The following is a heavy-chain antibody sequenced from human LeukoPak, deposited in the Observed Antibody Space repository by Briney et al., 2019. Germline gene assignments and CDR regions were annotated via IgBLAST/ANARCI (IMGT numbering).Heavy chain of an antibody. CDR2: INPNSGGT. D-gene: IGHD6-13*01. CDR3: ARGSLAAAGDYYYYYMDV. CDR1: GYTFTSYG. J-gene: IGHJ6*03. V-gene: IGHV1-2*02. Sequence: ASVKVSCKASGYTFTSYGISWVRQAPGQGLEWMGWINPNSGGTNYAQKFQGRVTMTRDTSISTAYMELSRLRSEDTAVYYCARGSLAAAGDYYYYYMDVWGKGTTVTVSS.